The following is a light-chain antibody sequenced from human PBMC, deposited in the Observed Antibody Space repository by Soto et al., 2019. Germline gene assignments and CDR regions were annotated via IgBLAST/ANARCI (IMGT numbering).Light chain of an antibody. Sequence: DVVMTQSPLTLPVTLGQPASICCRSSQSLVHSDGNTYLNWFHQRPGQSPRRLIYKVSNRDSGVPDRFSGSGSDTDFTLKISGVEAEDVGVYYCMQGTHWSPYTFGQGTKLEIK. CDR1: QSLVHSDGNTY. CDR2: KVS. J-gene: IGKJ2*01. CDR3: MQGTHWSPYT. V-gene: IGKV2-30*02.